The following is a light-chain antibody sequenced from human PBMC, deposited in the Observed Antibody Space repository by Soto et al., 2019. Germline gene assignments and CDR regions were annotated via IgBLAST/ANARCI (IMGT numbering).Light chain of an antibody. CDR3: QQHNGWPLT. Sequence: EIVMTQSPATLSVFPGERATLSCRASQSVNNYLAWYQQKPGQAPRLLIYGVSTRATGIPARFSGSGSGTEFTLAISSLQSEDSAVYYCQQHNGWPLTFGAGTKVAIK. CDR1: QSVNNY. CDR2: GVS. V-gene: IGKV3-15*01. J-gene: IGKJ4*01.